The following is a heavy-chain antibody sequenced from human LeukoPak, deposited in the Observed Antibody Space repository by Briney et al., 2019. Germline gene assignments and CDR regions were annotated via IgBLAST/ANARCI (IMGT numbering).Heavy chain of an antibody. Sequence: SETLSLTCTVSGGPISSRNYYWGWIRQPPGKGLEWIGSIYYSGSTYYNPSLKSRVTISADTSKNQFSLKLSSVTAADTAVYYCASRGISRGSEYFQPWGQGTLVTVSS. D-gene: IGHD2/OR15-2a*01. CDR3: ASRGISRGSEYFQP. J-gene: IGHJ1*01. CDR2: IYYSGST. CDR1: GGPISSRNYY. V-gene: IGHV4-39*01.